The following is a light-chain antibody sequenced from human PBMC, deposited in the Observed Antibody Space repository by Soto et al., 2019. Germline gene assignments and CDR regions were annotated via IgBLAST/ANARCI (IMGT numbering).Light chain of an antibody. J-gene: IGLJ1*01. CDR3: AAWDDSLSGLYV. Sequence: QSVLTQPPSASGTPGQRVTISCSGSSSNIGKNNVYWYQQLPGTTPQLLIYRNNQRPSGVPDRFSASKSGTSASLAISGLRSENEADYYCAAWDDSLSGLYVFGTGTKVNVL. CDR2: RNN. CDR1: SSNIGKNN. V-gene: IGLV1-47*01.